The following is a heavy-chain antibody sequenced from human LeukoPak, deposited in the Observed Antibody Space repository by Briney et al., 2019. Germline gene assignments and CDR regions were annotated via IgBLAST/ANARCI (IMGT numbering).Heavy chain of an antibody. CDR2: ISWNSGSI. D-gene: IGHD6-19*01. Sequence: GRSLRLSCAASGFTFDDYAMHWVRQAAGKGLEWVSGISWNSGSIGYADSVKGRFTISRDNAKNSLYLQMNSLRAEDTALYYCAKDKGSSGWYEAFDIWGQGTMVTVSS. J-gene: IGHJ3*02. CDR1: GFTFDDYA. V-gene: IGHV3-9*01. CDR3: AKDKGSSGWYEAFDI.